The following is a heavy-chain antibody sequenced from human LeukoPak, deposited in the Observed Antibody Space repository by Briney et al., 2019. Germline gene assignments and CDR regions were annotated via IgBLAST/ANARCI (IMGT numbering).Heavy chain of an antibody. D-gene: IGHD3-16*01. J-gene: IGHJ4*02. CDR3: ARRQGGTYFDY. V-gene: IGHV5-51*01. CDR1: GYNFANSW. CDR2: IYPAGSDT. Sequence: GESLQISCKGSGYNFANSWIAWMRQMPGKGPEWMGLIYPAGSDTTYSPSFQGQVTLSVDKSINTAYLQWSSLKASDTGVYYCARRQGGTYFDYWGQGTLVTVSS.